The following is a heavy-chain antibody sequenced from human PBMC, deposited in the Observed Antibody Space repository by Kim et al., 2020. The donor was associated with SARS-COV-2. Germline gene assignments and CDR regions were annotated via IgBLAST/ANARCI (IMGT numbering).Heavy chain of an antibody. CDR3: AKGGVPGTHYFDS. J-gene: IGHJ4*02. V-gene: IGHV3-23*01. D-gene: IGHD6-19*01. Sequence: ACVNVQFTISRDRSPNTLYLQMTTLRADDTAVYYCAKGGVPGTHYFDSWGQGTQVTVSS.